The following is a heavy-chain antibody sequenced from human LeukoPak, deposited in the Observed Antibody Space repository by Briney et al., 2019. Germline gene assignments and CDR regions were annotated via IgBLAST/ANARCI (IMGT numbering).Heavy chain of an antibody. V-gene: IGHV4-59*08. D-gene: IGHD2-15*01. Sequence: PSETLSLTCTVSGGSISSYYWSWIRQPPGKGLEWIGYIYYGGSTNYNPSLKSRVTISVDTSKNQFSLKLSSVTAADTAVYYCARSVYCSGGSCLYGMDVWGQGTTVTVSS. CDR2: IYYGGST. CDR3: ARSVYCSGGSCLYGMDV. CDR1: GGSISSYY. J-gene: IGHJ6*02.